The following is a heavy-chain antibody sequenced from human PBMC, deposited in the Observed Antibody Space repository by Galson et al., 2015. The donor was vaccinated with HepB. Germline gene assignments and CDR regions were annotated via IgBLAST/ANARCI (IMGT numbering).Heavy chain of an antibody. Sequence: SLRLSCAASGFTFGDYAMSWFRQAPGKGLEWVGFIRSKAYGGTTECAASVKGRFTISRDDSKSIAYLQMNSLKTEDTAVYYCTRGGGTKSTNWNYVIDYWGQGTLVTVSS. CDR2: IRSKAYGGTT. J-gene: IGHJ4*02. CDR1: GFTFGDYA. D-gene: IGHD1-7*01. V-gene: IGHV3-49*03. CDR3: TRGGGTKSTNWNYVIDY.